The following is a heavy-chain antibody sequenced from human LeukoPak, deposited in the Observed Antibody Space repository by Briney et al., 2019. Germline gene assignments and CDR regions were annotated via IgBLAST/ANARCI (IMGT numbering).Heavy chain of an antibody. CDR2: ISSSSSYT. CDR1: GFTFSGYY. Sequence: GGSLRLSCAASGFTFSGYYMSWIRQAPGKGLEWVSYISSSSSYTNYADSVKGRFTISRDNAKNSLYLQMNSLRAEDTAVCYCARLYGDYLNWFDPWGQGTLVTVSS. CDR3: ARLYGDYLNWFDP. V-gene: IGHV3-11*06. D-gene: IGHD4-17*01. J-gene: IGHJ5*02.